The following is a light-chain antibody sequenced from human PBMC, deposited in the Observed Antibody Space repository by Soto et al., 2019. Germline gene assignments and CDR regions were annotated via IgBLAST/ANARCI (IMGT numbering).Light chain of an antibody. CDR2: GAS. V-gene: IGKV3-15*01. CDR1: QSVSSN. Sequence: EIVMTQSPVTLSVSPGERATLSCRASQSVSSNLAWYQQKPGQAPRLLIYGASTRATGIPARFSGSGSGTEFTLTISSLQSEDFAIYYCQQYFSIPMFTFAQGTNLQIK. CDR3: QQYFSIPMFT. J-gene: IGKJ2*01.